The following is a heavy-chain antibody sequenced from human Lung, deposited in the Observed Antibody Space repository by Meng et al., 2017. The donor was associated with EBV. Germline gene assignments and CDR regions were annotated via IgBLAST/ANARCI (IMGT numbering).Heavy chain of an antibody. J-gene: IGHJ5*01. CDR3: SRDLAGSDDS. D-gene: IGHD1-14*01. CDR2: INEYGSIT. CDR1: EFTFSRYW. Sequence: RLVESGVGLVQHGGSLRVSCEVSEFTFSRYWMHWVRQVPGEGLVWVSRINEYGSITNYADSVKGRLTISRDNAKNTLYLQMNSLRAEDTGLYFCSRDLAGSDDSWGQGTLVTVSS. V-gene: IGHV3-74*01.